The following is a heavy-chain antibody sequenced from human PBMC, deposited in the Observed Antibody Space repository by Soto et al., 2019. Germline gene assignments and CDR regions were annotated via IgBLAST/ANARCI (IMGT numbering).Heavy chain of an antibody. V-gene: IGHV4-59*08. J-gene: IGHJ3*02. CDR3: ARQTEPCGDYAFDI. Sequence: SETLSLTCTVSGGSISSYYWSWIRQPPGKGLEWIGYIYYSGSTNYNPSLKSRVTITVDTSKNQFSQKLSSVTAADTAVYYCARQTEPCGDYAFDIWGQGTMVTVSS. D-gene: IGHD4-17*01. CDR2: IYYSGST. CDR1: GGSISSYY.